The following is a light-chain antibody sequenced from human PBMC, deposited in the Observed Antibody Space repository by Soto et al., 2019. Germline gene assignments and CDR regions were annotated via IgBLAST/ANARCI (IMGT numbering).Light chain of an antibody. CDR2: GAS. Sequence: EIVLTQSPGTLSLSPGERATLSCRASQSVSSSYLAWYQQKPSQAPRLLIYGASSSATGIPDRFSGSGSGTDFTLTISRLEPEDFAVYYCQQYGSSPTWTFGQGTKVDIK. J-gene: IGKJ1*01. V-gene: IGKV3-20*01. CDR3: QQYGSSPTWT. CDR1: QSVSSSY.